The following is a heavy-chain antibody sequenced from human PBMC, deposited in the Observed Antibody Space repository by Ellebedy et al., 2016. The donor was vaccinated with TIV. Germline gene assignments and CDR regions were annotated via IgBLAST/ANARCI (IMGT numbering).Heavy chain of an antibody. Sequence: MPSETLSLTCTVSGFSISDGYYWGWIRQPPGKGLEWIGTIYYGGGTFSNPSLKSRLNMSVDTSKNQFSLRLSSVTAADTAVFYWARLDTDGSGPWGQGTLVTVSS. J-gene: IGHJ4*02. D-gene: IGHD3-10*01. CDR3: ARLDTDGSGP. CDR1: GFSISDGYY. CDR2: IYYGGGT. V-gene: IGHV4-38-2*02.